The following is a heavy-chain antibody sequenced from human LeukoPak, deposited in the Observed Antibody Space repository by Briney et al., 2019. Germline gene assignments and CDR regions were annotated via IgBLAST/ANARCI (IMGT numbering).Heavy chain of an antibody. Sequence: GGSLRLSCAASGFTFSSYWTSWVRQAPGKGLEGVANIKQDRSEKHYVDSVKGRLTISRDNAKTSLYLQMNSLRAEDTAVYYCARCPFYGLSPFVYWGQGTLVTVSS. V-gene: IGHV3-7*01. CDR3: ARCPFYGLSPFVY. J-gene: IGHJ4*02. CDR2: IKQDRSEK. D-gene: IGHD2/OR15-2a*01. CDR1: GFTFSSYW.